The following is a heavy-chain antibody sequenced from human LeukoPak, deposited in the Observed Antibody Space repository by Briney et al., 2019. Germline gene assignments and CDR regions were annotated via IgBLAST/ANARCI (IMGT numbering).Heavy chain of an antibody. J-gene: IGHJ4*02. CDR2: IYYSGST. D-gene: IGHD6-13*01. V-gene: IGHV4-59*01. CDR1: GYSISSGYY. CDR3: ARAADSSSFRWSYFDY. Sequence: PSETLSLTCSVSGYSISSGYYWGWIRQPPGKGLEWIGYIYYSGSTNYNPSLKSRVTISVDTSKNQFSLKLSSVTAADTAVYYCARAADSSSFRWSYFDYWGQGTLVTVSS.